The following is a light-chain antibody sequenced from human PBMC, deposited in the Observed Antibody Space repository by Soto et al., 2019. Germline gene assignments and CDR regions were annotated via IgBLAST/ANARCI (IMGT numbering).Light chain of an antibody. V-gene: IGLV2-14*01. CDR1: SSDVGGYNY. J-gene: IGLJ1*01. Sequence: QSVLTQPASVSGSPGQSITISCTGTSSDVGGYNYVSWYQQHPGKAPKLMIYDVSNRPSGVSNRFSGSKSGNTASLTISGPQAEDEADYYCSSYTSSSTYVFGTWTMVTDL. CDR2: DVS. CDR3: SSYTSSSTYV.